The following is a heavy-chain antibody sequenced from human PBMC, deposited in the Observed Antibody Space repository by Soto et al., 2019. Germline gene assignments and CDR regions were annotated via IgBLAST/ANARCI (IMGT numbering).Heavy chain of an antibody. Sequence: SETLSLTCTVSGGSISSGGYYWSWIRQHPGKDLEWIGYIYYSGSTYYNPSLKSRVTISVDTSKNQFSLKLSSVTAADTAVYYCARATPTYYYDSSGFDYWGQGTLVTVSS. CDR2: IYYSGST. V-gene: IGHV4-31*03. CDR3: ARATPTYYYDSSGFDY. D-gene: IGHD3-22*01. CDR1: GGSISSGGYY. J-gene: IGHJ4*02.